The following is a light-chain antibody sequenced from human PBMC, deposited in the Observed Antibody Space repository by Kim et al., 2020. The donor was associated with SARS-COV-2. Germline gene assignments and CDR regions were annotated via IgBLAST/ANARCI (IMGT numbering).Light chain of an antibody. J-gene: IGLJ3*02. CDR1: SSDVGGSNY. V-gene: IGLV2-14*03. CDR3: SPYTTGSTWV. Sequence: GQSIANSSNRTSSDVGGSNYVSWYQHHPRNAPKLMIYDVIKRPAGVSDRFSGSNSDKTASLPISGLQAEDEADYYCSPYTTGSTWVFGGGNQLTVL. CDR2: DVI.